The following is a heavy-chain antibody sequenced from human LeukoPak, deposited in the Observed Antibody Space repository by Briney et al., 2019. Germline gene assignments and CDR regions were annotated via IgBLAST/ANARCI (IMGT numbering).Heavy chain of an antibody. V-gene: IGHV1-2*02. CDR3: ARGGSSIAAAGNNWFDP. CDR2: INPNSGGT. D-gene: IGHD6-13*01. J-gene: IGHJ5*02. Sequence: ASVKVSCKASGYTFTGYYMHWVRQAPGQGLEWMGWINPNSGGTNYAQKFQGRVTMTRDTSISTAYMELSRLRSDDTAVYYCARGGSSIAAAGNNWFDPWGQGTPVTVSS. CDR1: GYTFTGYY.